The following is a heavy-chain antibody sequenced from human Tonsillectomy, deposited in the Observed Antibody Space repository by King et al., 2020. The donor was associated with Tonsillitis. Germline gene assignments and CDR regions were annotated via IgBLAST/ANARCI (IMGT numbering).Heavy chain of an antibody. CDR2: ISSRGHYI. Sequence: VQLVESGGGLVTPGWSLRLSCAASGYTFSDYTINGVRQAPGRGLEWGSSISSRGHYIYYADSAKGRFTISRDNAKNSLFLQMNTLTAEDTAVYYCARDRLSGDHWGQGILVTVSS. J-gene: IGHJ4*02. V-gene: IGHV3-21*01. CDR1: GYTFSDYT. CDR3: ARDRLSGDH. D-gene: IGHD2-21*02.